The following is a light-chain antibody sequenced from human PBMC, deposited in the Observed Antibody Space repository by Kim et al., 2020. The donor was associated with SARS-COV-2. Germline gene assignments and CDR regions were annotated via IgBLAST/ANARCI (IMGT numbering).Light chain of an antibody. CDR2: GAT. V-gene: IGKV3-11*01. Sequence: ATLLCSATSQIVSTSSSYYQTHRHPPPSLLLGGATSGATSIPARFSGSGSGTVFTPTISTLASEDFAVYYCQQRHAWPLTFGGGTRVDIK. CDR1: QIVSTS. CDR3: QQRHAWPLT. J-gene: IGKJ4*01.